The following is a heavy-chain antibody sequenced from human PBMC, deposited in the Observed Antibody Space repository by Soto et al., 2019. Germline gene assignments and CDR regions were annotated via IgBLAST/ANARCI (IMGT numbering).Heavy chain of an antibody. CDR2: ISGSGGGT. D-gene: IGHD4-17*01. CDR1: KFTFSAYA. V-gene: IGHV3-23*04. J-gene: IGHJ3*01. Sequence: EVQVVESGGGLVQPGGSLRLSCATSKFTFSAYAMTWFRQAPGEGLEWVSSISGSGGGTSYADSVKGRFSLSRDNSKNTLYLRMNSLRVEDTAVYYCTRDPNGDHIGAFDFWGQGIVVTVSS. CDR3: TRDPNGDHIGAFDF.